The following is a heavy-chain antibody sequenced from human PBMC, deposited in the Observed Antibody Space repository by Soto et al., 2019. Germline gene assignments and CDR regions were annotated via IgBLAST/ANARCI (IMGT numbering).Heavy chain of an antibody. CDR1: GGSITGGSISSTTYY. CDR2: FFIGGNT. CDR3: ARHGRDGYNWDYFDY. V-gene: IGHV4-39*01. D-gene: IGHD5-12*01. Sequence: PSETLSLTCTVSGGSITGGSISSTTYYWGWMRQPPGKGLEWIASFFIGGNTYYNPSLKSRVTTSVDTSKNQFSLKLSSVTAADTAVYYCARHGRDGYNWDYFDYWGQGTLVTVSS. J-gene: IGHJ4*02.